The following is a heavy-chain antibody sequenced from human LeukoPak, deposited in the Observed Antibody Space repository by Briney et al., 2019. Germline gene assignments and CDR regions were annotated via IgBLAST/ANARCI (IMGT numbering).Heavy chain of an antibody. CDR1: GFIFSSYS. D-gene: IGHD6-19*01. CDR2: ISSSSGTK. CDR3: ARDLPPGSSGWYLGY. J-gene: IGHJ4*02. Sequence: GRSLRLSCAASGFIFSSYSMNWVRQAPGKGLEWFSYISSSSGTKYYADSVKGRFTISRDNAKNSLYLQMNSLRDEDTAVYYCARDLPPGSSGWYLGYWGQGTLVTVSS. V-gene: IGHV3-48*02.